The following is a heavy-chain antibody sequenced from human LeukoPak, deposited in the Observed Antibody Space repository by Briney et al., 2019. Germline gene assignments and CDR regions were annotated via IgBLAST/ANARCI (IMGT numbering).Heavy chain of an antibody. CDR3: ARAPDYGDYGYFDY. D-gene: IGHD4-17*01. V-gene: IGHV4-34*01. J-gene: IGHJ4*02. CDR1: GGSFSGYY. Sequence: PSETLSLTCAVYGGSFSGYYWSWIRQPPGKGLEWIGEINHSGSTNYNPSLKSRVTISVDTSKDQFSLKLSSVTAADTAVYYCARAPDYGDYGYFDYWGQGTLVTVSS. CDR2: INHSGST.